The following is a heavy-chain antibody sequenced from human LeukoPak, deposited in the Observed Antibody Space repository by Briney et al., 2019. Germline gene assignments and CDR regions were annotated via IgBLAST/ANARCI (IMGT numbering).Heavy chain of an antibody. CDR2: ISGSGGST. D-gene: IGHD1-1*01. Sequence: GGSLRLSCAASGFTFSSYAMSWVRQAPGKGLEWVSAISGSGGSTYYADSVKGRFTISRDNSKNALYLQMNSLRAEDTAVYYCAKDRMYDLHFDYWGQGTLVTVSS. CDR3: AKDRMYDLHFDY. V-gene: IGHV3-23*01. CDR1: GFTFSSYA. J-gene: IGHJ4*02.